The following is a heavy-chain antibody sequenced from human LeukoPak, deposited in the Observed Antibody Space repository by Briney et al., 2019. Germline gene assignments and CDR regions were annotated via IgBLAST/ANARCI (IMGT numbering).Heavy chain of an antibody. CDR2: IRYDGSNK. CDR3: AKDSCSSTSCYPEGDY. Sequence: GESLRLSCAASGFTFSSYGMHWVRQAPGKGLEWVAFIRYDGSNKYYADSVKGRFTISRDNSKNTLYLQMNSLRAEDTAVYYCAKDSCSSTSCYPEGDYWGQGTLVTVSS. J-gene: IGHJ4*02. D-gene: IGHD2-2*01. CDR1: GFTFSSYG. V-gene: IGHV3-30*02.